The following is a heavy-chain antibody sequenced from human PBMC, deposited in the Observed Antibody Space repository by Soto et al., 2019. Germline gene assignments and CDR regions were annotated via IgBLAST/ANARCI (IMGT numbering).Heavy chain of an antibody. CDR3: ARDRAYSRFDY. V-gene: IGHV3-7*03. CDR1: GFSFSSAW. CDR2: MNEDGSER. D-gene: IGHD4-4*01. J-gene: IGHJ4*02. Sequence: GGSLRLSCAVSGFSFSSAWMTWIRQAPGKGLERVAIMNEDGSERYYVDSVKGRFTISRDNAKNALFLRMNSLRVEDTAVYFCARDRAYSRFDYWGQGSLVTVSS.